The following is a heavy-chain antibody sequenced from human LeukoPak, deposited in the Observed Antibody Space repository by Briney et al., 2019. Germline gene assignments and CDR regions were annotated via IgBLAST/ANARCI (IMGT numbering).Heavy chain of an antibody. V-gene: IGHV3-21*01. CDR3: ARDLTGTTAFDI. CDR1: GFPFSSYS. J-gene: IGHJ3*02. D-gene: IGHD1-20*01. Sequence: PGGSLRLPCAASGFPFSSYSMNWVRQAPGKGLEWVSSISSSSTYIYYADSVKGRFTISRDNAKNSLYLQMNSLRAEDTAVYYCARDLTGTTAFDIWGQGTMVTVSS. CDR2: ISSSSTYI.